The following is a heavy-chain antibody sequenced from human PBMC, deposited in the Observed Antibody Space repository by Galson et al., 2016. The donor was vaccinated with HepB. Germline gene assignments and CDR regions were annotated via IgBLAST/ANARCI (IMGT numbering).Heavy chain of an antibody. Sequence: SLRLSCAASGFTFSSYAMHWVRQLPGKGLEWVALIAFAGTNKFYEDPMKGRFTISRDNSKNTLYLQMNSLSAEDTAMYYCARPLGPRPTLSSWGQGTLVTVSS. CDR3: ARPLGPRPTLSS. CDR2: IAFAGTNK. CDR1: GFTFSSYA. J-gene: IGHJ5*02. D-gene: IGHD1-14*01. V-gene: IGHV3-30*04.